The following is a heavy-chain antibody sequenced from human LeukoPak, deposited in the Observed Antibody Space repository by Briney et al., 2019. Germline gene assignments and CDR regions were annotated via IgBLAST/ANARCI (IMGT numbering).Heavy chain of an antibody. Sequence: PSETLSLTCTVSDGSISSYYWSWIRQPPGKGLEWIGYIYYSGSTNYNPSLESRVSIALDTSKNQFSLKLSSVTAADTAVYYCARDSSYYDPYAFDIWGQGTMVTVSA. D-gene: IGHD3-22*01. CDR2: IYYSGST. J-gene: IGHJ3*02. CDR1: DGSISSYY. CDR3: ARDSSYYDPYAFDI. V-gene: IGHV4-59*12.